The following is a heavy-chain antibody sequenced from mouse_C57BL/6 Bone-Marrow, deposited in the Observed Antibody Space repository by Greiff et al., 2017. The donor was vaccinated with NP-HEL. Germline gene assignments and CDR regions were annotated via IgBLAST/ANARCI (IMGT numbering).Heavy chain of an antibody. CDR3: ARVNYGSSFAY. J-gene: IGHJ3*01. CDR1: GFTFSSYA. Sequence: VQLKESGGGLVKPGGSLKLSCAASGFTFSSYAMSWVRQTPEKRLEWVATISDGGSYTYYPDNVKGRFTIARDNAKNNLYLQMSHLKSEDTAMYYCARVNYGSSFAYWGQGTLVTVSA. D-gene: IGHD1-1*01. V-gene: IGHV5-4*01. CDR2: ISDGGSYT.